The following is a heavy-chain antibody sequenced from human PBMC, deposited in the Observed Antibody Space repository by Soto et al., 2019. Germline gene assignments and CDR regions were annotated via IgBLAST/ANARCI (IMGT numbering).Heavy chain of an antibody. Sequence: QVQLQEAGPGLVKSSETLSLTCTVSGGSISGYYWSWLRQPLGKGLEWIGYIYDSGYTNYNPSLRSRLTISIDASKNQFSLKLTSVAAADAAVYFCARAPSTAVAIAVDSFDIWGHGTLVIVSS. J-gene: IGHJ3*02. D-gene: IGHD2-15*01. CDR3: ARAPSTAVAIAVDSFDI. CDR2: IYDSGYT. V-gene: IGHV4-59*12. CDR1: GGSISGYY.